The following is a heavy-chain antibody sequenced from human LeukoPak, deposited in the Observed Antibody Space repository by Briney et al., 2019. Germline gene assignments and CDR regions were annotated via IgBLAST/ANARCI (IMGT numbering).Heavy chain of an antibody. Sequence: ASVSVSCKASVYTFTSYDINWVRQATGQGLEWMGWMNPNSGNTGYAQKFQGRVTMTRNTSISTAYMELSSLRSEDTAVYYCARAESDFRVTAAESNWFDPWGQGTLVTVSS. CDR3: ARAESDFRVTAAESNWFDP. V-gene: IGHV1-8*01. CDR2: MNPNSGNT. J-gene: IGHJ5*02. CDR1: VYTFTSYD. D-gene: IGHD6-13*01.